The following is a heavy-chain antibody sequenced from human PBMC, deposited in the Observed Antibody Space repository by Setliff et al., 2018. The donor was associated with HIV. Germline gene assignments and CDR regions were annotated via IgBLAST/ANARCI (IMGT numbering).Heavy chain of an antibody. D-gene: IGHD6-6*01. Sequence: SETLSLTCDVSGDSIRGGDYWGWIRQPPGKGLEWIGGISHSGNTYYNPSLQSRVTISVDTSKNQFSLKLSSVTAADTAVYYCARVPYSSSWGTFDYWGQGTLVTVSS. CDR3: ARVPYSSSWGTFDY. J-gene: IGHJ4*02. V-gene: IGHV4-38-2*01. CDR2: ISHSGNT. CDR1: GDSIRGGDY.